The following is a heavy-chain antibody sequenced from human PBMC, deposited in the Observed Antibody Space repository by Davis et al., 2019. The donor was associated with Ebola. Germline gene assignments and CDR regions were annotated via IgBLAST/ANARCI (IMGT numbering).Heavy chain of an antibody. Sequence: PGGSLRLSCAASGFSFSTYEMKWVRQAPGKGLEWIAYISRSGDTTQYRDSVRGRFTISRDNAKNSLYLQMNSLRAEDTAVYYCARRLPYYGMNVWGQGTTVTVSS. J-gene: IGHJ6*02. D-gene: IGHD4-11*01. CDR1: GFSFSTYE. CDR2: ISRSGDTT. CDR3: ARRLPYYGMNV. V-gene: IGHV3-48*03.